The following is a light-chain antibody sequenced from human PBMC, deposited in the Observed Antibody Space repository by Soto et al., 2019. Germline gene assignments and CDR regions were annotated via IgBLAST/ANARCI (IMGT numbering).Light chain of an antibody. CDR1: SSDVGGYNY. J-gene: IGLJ2*01. CDR3: SSYTSSGTVV. V-gene: IGLV2-14*03. CDR2: DVV. Sequence: QSALTQPASVSGSPGQSITISCTGTSSDVGGYNYVCWYQQHPGKAPKLIFYDVVNRPSGVSNRFSASTSGNTASLTISGLQAEDEADYYCSSYTSSGTVVFGGGTKLTVL.